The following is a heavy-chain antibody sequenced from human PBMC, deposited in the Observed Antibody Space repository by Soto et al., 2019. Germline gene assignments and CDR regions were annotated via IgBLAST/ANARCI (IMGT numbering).Heavy chain of an antibody. J-gene: IGHJ6*02. CDR1: GASVSTAGYY. CDR3: ASCGYSYGYLSYYYGMDV. D-gene: IGHD5-18*01. Sequence: SETLSLTCTVSGASVSTAGYYWGWIRQPPGKGLEWIGSIYYSGSTYYNPSLKSRVTISVDTSKNQFSLKLSSVTAADTAVYYCASCGYSYGYLSYYYGMDVWGQGTTVTVS. CDR2: IYYSGST. V-gene: IGHV4-39*01.